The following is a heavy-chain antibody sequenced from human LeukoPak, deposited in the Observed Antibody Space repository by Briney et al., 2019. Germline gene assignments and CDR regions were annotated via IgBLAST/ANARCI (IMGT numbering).Heavy chain of an antibody. Sequence: GGSLSLSCPASGFPFNSCAMNWVRQAPGKGLEWVSVIGGRGTYTHYADSVKGRFTVSRDNSKNTLYMQMNSLRAEDTAVYYCAADPDHIVGATSADYWGQGTLVTVSS. V-gene: IGHV3-23*01. CDR2: IGGRGTYT. CDR3: AADPDHIVGATSADY. D-gene: IGHD1-26*01. CDR1: GFPFNSCA. J-gene: IGHJ4*02.